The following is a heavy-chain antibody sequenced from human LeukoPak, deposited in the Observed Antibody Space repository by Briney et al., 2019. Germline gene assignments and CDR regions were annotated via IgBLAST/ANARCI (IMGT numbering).Heavy chain of an antibody. CDR1: GFTFSSYW. CDR2: INQEGSEK. V-gene: IGHV3-7*01. J-gene: IGHJ5*02. CDR3: ARDHEGATTLET. Sequence: GGALRLSRAASGFTFSSYWLSWVRQAPGKGLEWVAPINQEGSEKYYVDSVKGRFTISRDNAKNSLYLQMNSLTAEDTPVYFSARDHEGATTLETWGQETLVTVSS. D-gene: IGHD1-26*01.